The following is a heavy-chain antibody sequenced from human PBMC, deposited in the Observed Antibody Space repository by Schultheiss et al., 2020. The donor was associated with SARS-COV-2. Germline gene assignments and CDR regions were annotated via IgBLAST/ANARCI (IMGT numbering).Heavy chain of an antibody. V-gene: IGHV3-23*01. Sequence: GGSLRLSCAASGFTFSTYAMSWVRQAPGKGLEWVSGIIFSGGSTYYADSVKGRFTISRDNSKNTLYLQMNSLRAEDTAVYYCAKVLSIAAWYYFDYWGQGTMVTVSS. CDR3: AKVLSIAAWYYFDY. CDR2: IIFSGGST. D-gene: IGHD6-13*01. J-gene: IGHJ4*02. CDR1: GFTFSTYA.